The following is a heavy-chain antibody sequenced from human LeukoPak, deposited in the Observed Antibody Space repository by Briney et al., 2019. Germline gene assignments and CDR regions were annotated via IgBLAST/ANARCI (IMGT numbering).Heavy chain of an antibody. V-gene: IGHV3-21*01. J-gene: IGHJ4*02. CDR1: ELTFSNYA. CDR3: AREIVGATPFFDY. Sequence: PGGSLRLSCAASELTFSNYAMSWVRQAPGKGLEWVSSISSSSSYIYYADSVKGRFTISRDNAKNSLYLQMNSLRAEDTAVYYCAREIVGATPFFDYWGQGTLVTVSS. CDR2: ISSSSSYI. D-gene: IGHD1-26*01.